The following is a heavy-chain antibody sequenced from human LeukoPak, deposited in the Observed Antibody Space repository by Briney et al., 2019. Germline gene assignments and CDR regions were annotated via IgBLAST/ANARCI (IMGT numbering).Heavy chain of an antibody. Sequence: SETLSLTRIVSGGSISSHYWSWIRQPPGKGLEYIGYIYYSGSTDYNPSLKSRVTISLDTSKNQFSLSLSSVTAADTAVYYCARRSGVLDSRDSRYYFDHWGQGTLVSVSA. V-gene: IGHV4-59*11. J-gene: IGHJ4*02. CDR3: ARRSGVLDSRDSRYYFDH. D-gene: IGHD3-22*01. CDR2: IYYSGST. CDR1: GGSISSHY.